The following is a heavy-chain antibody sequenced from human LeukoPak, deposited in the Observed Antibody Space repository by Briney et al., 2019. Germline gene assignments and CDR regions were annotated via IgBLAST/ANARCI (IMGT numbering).Heavy chain of an antibody. CDR3: ARDGYYDFWSGYYRWFDP. Sequence: GASVKVSCKASGYTFTIYYMHWVRQAPGQGLEWMGLINPSGGSTSYAQKFQGRVTMTRDTSTSTVYMELSSLRSEDTAVYYCARDGYYDFWSGYYRWFDPWGQGTLVTVSS. V-gene: IGHV1-46*01. CDR2: INPSGGST. D-gene: IGHD3-3*01. CDR1: GYTFTIYY. J-gene: IGHJ5*02.